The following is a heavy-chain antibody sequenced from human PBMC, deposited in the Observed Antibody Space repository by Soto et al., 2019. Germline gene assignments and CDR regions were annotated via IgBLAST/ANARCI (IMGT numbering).Heavy chain of an antibody. CDR1: GGSISNSDYF. V-gene: IGHV4-39*01. CDR3: ASQLESTTYFDY. J-gene: IGHJ4*02. CDR2: ISHTGRP. D-gene: IGHD1-1*01. Sequence: LQLQESGPGLVKPSETLSLTCTVSGGSISNSDYFWAWMRQPPGKGLEWVGTISHTGRPRYNPSLKSRVPISVDTSKNQFSLRLPSVTAADTAVFYCASQLESTTYFDYWGRGTLVTVSS.